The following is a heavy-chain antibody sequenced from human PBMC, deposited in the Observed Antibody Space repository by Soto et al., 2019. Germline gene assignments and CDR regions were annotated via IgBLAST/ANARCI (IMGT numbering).Heavy chain of an antibody. J-gene: IGHJ2*01. CDR3: TTLRGVDGGIGGRYFDL. CDR2: IRNKINSYAT. D-gene: IGHD3-10*01. V-gene: IGHV3-73*02. CDR1: GFTFSGSA. Sequence: EVQLVESGGGLVQPGGSLRLSCAASGFTFSGSAMHWVRQASGKGLEWVGRIRNKINSYATVYAASVKGRFTISRDDSKNSAYLQMNSLKAEDTAVYYCTTLRGVDGGIGGRYFDLWGRGTLVTVSS.